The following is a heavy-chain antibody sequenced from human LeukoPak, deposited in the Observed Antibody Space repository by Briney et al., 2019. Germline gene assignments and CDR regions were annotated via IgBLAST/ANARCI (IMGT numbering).Heavy chain of an antibody. J-gene: IGHJ4*02. CDR1: GFTFSSYW. D-gene: IGHD1-1*01. CDR2: INGDGSTS. CDR3: ARASNRNSINFDY. Sequence: GGSLRLSCAASGFTFSSYWMHWVRQAPGKGLVWVSRINGDGSTSNYADSVKGRFTISRDNANNTLYLQMNSLRAEDTAVYYCARASNRNSINFDYWGQGTLVTVSS. V-gene: IGHV3-74*01.